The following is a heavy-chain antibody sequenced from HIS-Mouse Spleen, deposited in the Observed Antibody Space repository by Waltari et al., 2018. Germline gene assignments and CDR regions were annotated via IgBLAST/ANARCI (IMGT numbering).Heavy chain of an antibody. V-gene: IGHV1-69*01. CDR1: GGTFI. CDR2: IFGTA. Sequence: QVQLVQSGAEVKKPRSSVKVYCKASGGTFISFTIFGTANYAQKFQGRVTITADESTSTAYMELRSLRSEDTAVYYCARAAVAGYYVDYWGQGTLVTVSS. CDR3: ARAAVAGYYVDY. D-gene: IGHD6-19*01. J-gene: IGHJ4*02.